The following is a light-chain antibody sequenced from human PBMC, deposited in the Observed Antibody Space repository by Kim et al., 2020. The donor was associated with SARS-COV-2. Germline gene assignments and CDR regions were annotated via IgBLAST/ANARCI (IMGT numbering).Light chain of an antibody. V-gene: IGKV4-1*01. Sequence: RATINCKSSQNIFYSSNNKNFLTWYQQKPGQPPKVLIYWASIRESGVPDRFSGSGSATDFTLTISSLQAEDVAVYYCQQYFATPYTCGQGTKLEI. J-gene: IGKJ2*01. CDR3: QQYFATPYT. CDR2: WAS. CDR1: QNIFYSSNNKNF.